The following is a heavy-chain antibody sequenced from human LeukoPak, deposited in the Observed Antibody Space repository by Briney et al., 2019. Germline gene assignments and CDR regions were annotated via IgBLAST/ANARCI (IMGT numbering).Heavy chain of an antibody. CDR3: ARDRSGYTFDD. J-gene: IGHJ4*02. CDR1: GFTFSSYA. CDR2: ISGSGNT. V-gene: IGHV3-23*01. D-gene: IGHD5-18*01. Sequence: GGSLRLSCAASGFTFSSYAMSWVRQAPGKGLEWVSAISGSGNTYYADSVKGRFTISRDNPKNSLYLQMNSLRAEDTAVYYCARDRSGYTFDDWGQGTLVTVSS.